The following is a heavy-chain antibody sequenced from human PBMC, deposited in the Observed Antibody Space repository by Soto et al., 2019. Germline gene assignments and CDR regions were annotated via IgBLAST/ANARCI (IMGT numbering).Heavy chain of an antibody. J-gene: IGHJ4*02. CDR2: VYHTGST. Sequence: PSETLSLTCVVSGGSISSTNWWTWVRQTTGKGLEWIGEVYHTGSTKYNPSLKNRVTISVDKSNNQFSLNLKSVTAADAAVYYCARVGYDSSGYFDYFDYWGQGTLVTVSS. V-gene: IGHV4-4*02. D-gene: IGHD3-22*01. CDR1: GGSISSTNW. CDR3: ARVGYDSSGYFDYFDY.